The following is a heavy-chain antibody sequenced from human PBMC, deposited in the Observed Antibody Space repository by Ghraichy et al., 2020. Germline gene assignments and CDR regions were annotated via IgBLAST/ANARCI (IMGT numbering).Heavy chain of an antibody. CDR1: GGSISSGGYY. J-gene: IGHJ4*02. Sequence: LSLTCTVSGGSISSGGYYWSWIRQHPGKGLEWIGYIYYSGSTYYNPSLKSRVTISVDTSKNQFSLKLSSVTAADTAVYYCARGGAGAPYYFDYWGQGTLVTVSS. V-gene: IGHV4-31*03. CDR3: ARGGAGAPYYFDY. CDR2: IYYSGST.